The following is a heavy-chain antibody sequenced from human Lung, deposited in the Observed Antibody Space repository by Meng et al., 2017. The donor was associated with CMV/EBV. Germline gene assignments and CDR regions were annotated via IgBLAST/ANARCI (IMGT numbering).Heavy chain of an antibody. CDR1: GASIDSDNYY. J-gene: IGHJ6*02. CDR2: IYYSGSS. Sequence: SEPXSLXCTVSGASIDSDNYYWSWIRQPPGKGLEWIGYIYYSGSSFYNPSLKSRVTISLNMSKNQFSLYLSSVTAADTAVYYCARADYYNLMDVWGQVTSVTVAS. V-gene: IGHV4-30-4*08. CDR3: ARADYYNLMDV.